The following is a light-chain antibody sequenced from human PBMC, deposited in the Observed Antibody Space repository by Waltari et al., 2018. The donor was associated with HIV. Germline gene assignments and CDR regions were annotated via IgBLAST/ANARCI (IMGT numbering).Light chain of an antibody. CDR3: QSFDSSLTTSGVI. J-gene: IGLJ2*01. Sequence: QSVLTQPPSVSGAPGQRVTIPCTGSSSHIGAGYDVHWFQQLPGTAPKLLIYANINRPSGVPDRFSGSKSGSSASLAITGLQAEDEAHYYCQSFDSSLTTSGVIFGGGTKPTVL. V-gene: IGLV1-40*01. CDR1: SSHIGAGYD. CDR2: ANI.